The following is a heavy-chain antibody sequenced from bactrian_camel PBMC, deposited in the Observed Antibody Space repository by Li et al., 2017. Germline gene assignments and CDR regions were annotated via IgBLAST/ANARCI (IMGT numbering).Heavy chain of an antibody. J-gene: IGHJ4*01. D-gene: IGHD3*01. CDR3: AAGSSAIHFCDPHMIPAQFDV. CDR1: GYTVRGTC. CDR2: IYTGDNSA. V-gene: IGHV3S1*01. Sequence: HVQLVESGGGSVQAGGSLRLSCVASGYTVRGTCMAWFRQAPGKEREGFATIYTGDNSAAYSDSVKGRFTISQENANDTVYLQMDNLKPEDTAMYYCAAGSSAIHFCDPHMIPAQFDVWGQGTQVTVS.